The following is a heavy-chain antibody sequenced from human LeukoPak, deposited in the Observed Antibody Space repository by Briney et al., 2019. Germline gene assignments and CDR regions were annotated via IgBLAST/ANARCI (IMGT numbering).Heavy chain of an antibody. J-gene: IGHJ4*02. CDR1: GFTFRNHW. D-gene: IGHD7-27*01. CDR3: ARNNWGIDY. V-gene: IGHV3-74*01. CDR2: INSDGSDT. Sequence: PGGSLRLSXAASGFTFRNHWMHWVRQAPGKGLVWVGRINSDGSDTSHADSVEGRFTISRDNAKDTLYLQMNSLRVEDTAVYYCARNNWGIDYWGQGTLVAVSS.